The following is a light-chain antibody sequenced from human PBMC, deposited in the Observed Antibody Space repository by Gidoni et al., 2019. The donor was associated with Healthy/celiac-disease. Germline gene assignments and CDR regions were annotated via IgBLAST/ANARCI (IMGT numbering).Light chain of an antibody. CDR1: QSVSSN. CDR3: QQYNNWPHT. V-gene: IGKV3-15*01. Sequence: EIVKTQSPATLSVSPGERATLSCRASQSVSSNLAWDQQKPGQAPRLLIYGASTRATGILARFSGSGSGTEFTLTISSLQSEDFAVYYCQQYNNWPHTFGQXTKLEIK. CDR2: GAS. J-gene: IGKJ2*01.